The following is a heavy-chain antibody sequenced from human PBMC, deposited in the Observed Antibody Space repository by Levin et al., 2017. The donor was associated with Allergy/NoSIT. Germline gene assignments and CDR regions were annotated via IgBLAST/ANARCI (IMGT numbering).Heavy chain of an antibody. J-gene: IGHJ3*02. CDR1: GGTFSSYP. CDR2: IIPILGIA. CDR3: ARSRITVTTNVMDDAFDI. D-gene: IGHD4-17*01. V-gene: IGHV1-69*02. Sequence: SVKVSCKASGGTFSSYPISWVRQAPGQGLEWMGRIIPILGIANYAQKFQGRVTITADKSTSTAYMELSSLRSEDTAVYYCARSRITVTTNVMDDAFDIWGQGTMVTVSS.